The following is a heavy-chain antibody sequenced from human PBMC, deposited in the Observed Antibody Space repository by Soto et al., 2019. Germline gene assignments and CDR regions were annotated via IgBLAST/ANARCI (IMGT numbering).Heavy chain of an antibody. Sequence: GGSLRLSCAASGFTFSSYDMHWVRQATGKGLEWVSAIGTAGDTYYPGSVKGRFTISRENAKNSLYLQMNSLRAGDTAVYYCARANEYCSGGSCSWPFDYWGQGTLVTVSS. D-gene: IGHD2-15*01. V-gene: IGHV3-13*01. J-gene: IGHJ4*02. CDR3: ARANEYCSGGSCSWPFDY. CDR2: IGTAGDT. CDR1: GFTFSSYD.